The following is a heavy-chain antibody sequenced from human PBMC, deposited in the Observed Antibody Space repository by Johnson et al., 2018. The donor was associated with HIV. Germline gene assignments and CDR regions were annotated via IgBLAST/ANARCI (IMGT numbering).Heavy chain of an antibody. CDR2: IGTAGDT. V-gene: IGHV3-13*01. CDR3: ARAKRDYYGSGGVGAFDI. Sequence: VQLVESGGGLVKHGGSLRLSCAASGFTFSSYAMSWVRQAPGKGLEWVSGIGTAGDTYYPGSVKGRFTISRENAKNSLYLQMDSLRAGDTALHYCARAKRDYYGSGGVGAFDIWGQGTMVTVSS. D-gene: IGHD3-10*01. J-gene: IGHJ3*02. CDR1: GFTFSSYA.